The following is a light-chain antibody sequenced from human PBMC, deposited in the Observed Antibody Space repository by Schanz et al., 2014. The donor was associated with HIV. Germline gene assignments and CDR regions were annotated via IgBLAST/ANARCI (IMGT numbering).Light chain of an antibody. V-gene: IGLV2-14*03. Sequence: QSVLTQPASLSGSPGQSITISCTGTSIDVGGYDYVSWYQQHPGKAPKLMIYDVSNRPSGVSSRFSGSKSGNTASLTISGLQAEDEADYYCCSYTTTSTYVFGAGTKVTVL. CDR3: CSYTTTSTYV. CDR1: SIDVGGYDY. J-gene: IGLJ1*01. CDR2: DVS.